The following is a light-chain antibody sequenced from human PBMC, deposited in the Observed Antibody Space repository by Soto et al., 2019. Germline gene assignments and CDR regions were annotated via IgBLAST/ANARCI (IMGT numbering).Light chain of an antibody. Sequence: PGERATLSCRASQSVSSYLAWYQQKPGQAPRLLIYDASNRATGIPARFSGSGSGTEFTLTITNLQSEDFAVYYCQQYNNWPPWTFGQGTKVDIK. CDR2: DAS. CDR1: QSVSSY. J-gene: IGKJ1*01. CDR3: QQYNNWPPWT. V-gene: IGKV3D-15*01.